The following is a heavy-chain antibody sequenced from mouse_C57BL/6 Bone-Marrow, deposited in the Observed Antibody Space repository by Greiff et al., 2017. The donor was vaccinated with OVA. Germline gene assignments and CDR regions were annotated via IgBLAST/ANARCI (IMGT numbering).Heavy chain of an antibody. Sequence: VQLQQSGAELVRPGASVTLSCKASGYTFTDYEMHWVKQTPVHGLEWIGAIDPETGGTAYNQKFKGKAILTADKSSSTAYMELRSLTSEDSAVYYCTGRTSFAYWGQGTLVTVSA. CDR2: IDPETGGT. V-gene: IGHV1-15*01. CDR3: TGRTSFAY. CDR1: GYTFTDYE. J-gene: IGHJ3*01.